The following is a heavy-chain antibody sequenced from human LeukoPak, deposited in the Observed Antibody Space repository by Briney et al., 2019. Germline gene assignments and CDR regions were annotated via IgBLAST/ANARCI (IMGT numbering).Heavy chain of an antibody. J-gene: IGHJ5*02. CDR3: ARDRHYDASTVFDP. CDR2: ISANSGNT. D-gene: IGHD3-3*01. CDR1: GYTFTSYG. Sequence: ASVKVSCKASGYTFTSYGISWVRQAPGQGPEWMGWISANSGNTKFAQKVQGRITMTTDTSTSTAYMELRSLRSDDTAIYYCARDRHYDASTVFDPWGQGTLVTVSS. V-gene: IGHV1-18*01.